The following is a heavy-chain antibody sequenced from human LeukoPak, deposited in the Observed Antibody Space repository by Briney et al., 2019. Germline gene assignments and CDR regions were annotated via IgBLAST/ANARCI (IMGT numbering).Heavy chain of an antibody. J-gene: IGHJ4*02. V-gene: IGHV1-46*01. CDR2: INPSGGST. Sequence: GASVKVSCKASGYTFTSYYMHWVRQAPGQGLEWMGIINPSGGSTSYAQKFQGRVTMTRDTSTSTVYMELSSLRSEDTAVYYCARGSASYYYGSGSYYPLDYWGQGTLVTVSS. CDR1: GYTFTSYY. D-gene: IGHD3-10*01. CDR3: ARGSASYYYGSGSYYPLDY.